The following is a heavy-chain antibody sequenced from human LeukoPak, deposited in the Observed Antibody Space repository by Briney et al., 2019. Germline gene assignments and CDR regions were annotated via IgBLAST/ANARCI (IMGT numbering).Heavy chain of an antibody. D-gene: IGHD3-10*01. CDR2: INEDGSST. V-gene: IGHV3-74*01. CDR3: TRDTFGARDS. Sequence: PAGSLRPSCAASAYTFSTYWMHWIRQVPGKWLVWVSRINEDGSSTSYADSVRGRFTISRENAKNTLYLQMNSLRAEDTAVYYCTRDTFGARDSWGQGTLVTVSS. J-gene: IGHJ4*02. CDR1: AYTFSTYW.